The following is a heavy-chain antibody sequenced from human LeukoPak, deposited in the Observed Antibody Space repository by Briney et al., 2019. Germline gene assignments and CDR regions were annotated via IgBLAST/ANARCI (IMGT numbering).Heavy chain of an antibody. Sequence: GGSLRLSCAASGFTFSSYSMNWVRQAPGKGLEWVSYITSSSSTIYYADSVKGRFTISRDNAKNSLYLQMNSLSDEDTALYYCTRDPYALDFWGQGTLVTVSS. CDR3: TRDPYALDF. CDR1: GFTFSSYS. CDR2: ITSSSSTI. V-gene: IGHV3-48*02. D-gene: IGHD2-2*01. J-gene: IGHJ4*02.